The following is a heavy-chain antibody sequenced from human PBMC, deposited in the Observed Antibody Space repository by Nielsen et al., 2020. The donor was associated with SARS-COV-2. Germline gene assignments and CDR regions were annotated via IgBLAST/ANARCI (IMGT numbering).Heavy chain of an antibody. V-gene: IGHV4-61*02. Sequence: SETLSLTCTVSGGSISSGSYYWSWIRQPAGKGLEWIGRIYTSGSTNYNPSLKSRVTISVDTSKNQFSLKLSSVTAADTAVYYCARGRDSSSWRYYYYGMDVWGQGTTVTVSS. J-gene: IGHJ6*02. CDR1: GGSISSGSYY. CDR3: ARGRDSSSWRYYYYGMDV. CDR2: IYTSGST. D-gene: IGHD6-13*01.